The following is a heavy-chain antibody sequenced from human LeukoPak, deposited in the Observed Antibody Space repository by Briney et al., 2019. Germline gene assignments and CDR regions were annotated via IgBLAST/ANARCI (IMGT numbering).Heavy chain of an antibody. Sequence: SETLSLTCTVSGDSISSSSYYWGWIRQPPGKGLEWIGSVYHSGTTYHNPSLKSRVTISVDTFKSQFSLKLNSVTAADTAVYHCARQIWSSDRNYFDYWGQGTLVIVSS. J-gene: IGHJ4*02. D-gene: IGHD3-16*02. V-gene: IGHV4-39*01. CDR3: ARQIWSSDRNYFDY. CDR2: VYHSGTT. CDR1: GDSISSSSYY.